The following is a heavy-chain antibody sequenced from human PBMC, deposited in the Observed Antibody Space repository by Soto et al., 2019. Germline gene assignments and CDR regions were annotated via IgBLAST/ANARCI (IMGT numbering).Heavy chain of an antibody. D-gene: IGHD5-18*01. J-gene: IGHJ4*02. CDR1: GFTFGDYG. CDR3: TRFGTAMVTFDY. V-gene: IGHV3-49*01. Sequence: GGSLRLSCTASGFTFGDYGMSWFRQAPGKGLEWVGFVRSKGYGGTTEYAASVKGRLTISRDGSKSIAYLQMNSLKTEDTAVYYCTRFGTAMVTFDYWGQGTLVTVSS. CDR2: VRSKGYGGTT.